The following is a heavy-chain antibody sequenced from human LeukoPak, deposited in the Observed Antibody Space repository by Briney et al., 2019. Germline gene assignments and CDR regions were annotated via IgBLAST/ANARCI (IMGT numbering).Heavy chain of an antibody. V-gene: IGHV4-34*01. CDR2: INHSGST. CDR3: ARGGYGSGWDYMDV. CDR1: GGSFSGYY. J-gene: IGHJ6*03. D-gene: IGHD3-10*01. Sequence: SETLSLTCGVYGGSFSGYYWSWIRQPPGKGLEWIGEINHSGSTNYNPSLKSRVTISVDTSKNQFSLKLSSVTAADTAVYYCARGGYGSGWDYMDVWGKGTTVTVSS.